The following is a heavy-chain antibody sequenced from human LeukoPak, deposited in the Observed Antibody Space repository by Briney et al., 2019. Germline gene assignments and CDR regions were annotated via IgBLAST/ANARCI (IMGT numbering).Heavy chain of an antibody. CDR1: GFTFSSYG. V-gene: IGHV3-33*01. CDR2: IWYDGSNK. J-gene: IGHJ4*02. CDR3: ARDRITMVRGVSPLVY. Sequence: GALLLSCAASGFTFSSYGMHWVRQAPGKGRGGGAVIWYDGSNKYYADSVKGRFTISRDNSKNTLYLQMNSLRAEDTAVYYCARDRITMVRGVSPLVYWGQGTLVTVSS. D-gene: IGHD3-10*01.